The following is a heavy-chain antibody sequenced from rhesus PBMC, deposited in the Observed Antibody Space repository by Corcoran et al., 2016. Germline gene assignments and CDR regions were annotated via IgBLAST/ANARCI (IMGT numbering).Heavy chain of an antibody. CDR3: AKENSYSGSWNSGPFDY. J-gene: IGHJ4*01. D-gene: IGHD6-25*01. CDR2: ISNGGGST. V-gene: IGHV3S5*01. Sequence: EVQLVESGGGLVQPGGSLRLSCAASGFTFSSYGMSWVRQAPGKGLEWVSYISNGGGSTYYADSVKGRFTISRDNSKNTLSLQMNSLRAEDTAVYYCAKENSYSGSWNSGPFDYWGQGVLVTVSS. CDR1: GFTFSSYG.